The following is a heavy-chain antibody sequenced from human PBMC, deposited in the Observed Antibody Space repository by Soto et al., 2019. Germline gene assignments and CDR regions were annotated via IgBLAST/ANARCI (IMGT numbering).Heavy chain of an antibody. Sequence: QVQLVQSGAEVQKPGSSVKVSCKASGGTFSSYAISWVRQAPGQGLEWMGGIIPIFGTANYAQKFQGRVTITADESTSTAYMELSSLRSEDTAVYYCARGQGVTPRVGYYYYGMDVWGQGTTVTVSS. D-gene: IGHD2-15*01. J-gene: IGHJ6*02. CDR1: GGTFSSYA. CDR2: IIPIFGTA. CDR3: ARGQGVTPRVGYYYYGMDV. V-gene: IGHV1-69*01.